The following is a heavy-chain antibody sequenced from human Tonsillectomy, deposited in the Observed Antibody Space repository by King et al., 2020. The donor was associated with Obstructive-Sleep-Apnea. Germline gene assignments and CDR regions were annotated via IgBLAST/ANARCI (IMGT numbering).Heavy chain of an antibody. V-gene: IGHV4-59*08. CDR3: ARLLWFGELHWFDP. J-gene: IGHJ5*02. CDR1: GGSISSHY. Sequence: QLQESGPGLVKPSETLSLTCTVPGGSISSHYWSWIRQPPGKGLEWIGNIYYSGSTNNNPSLKSRVTISVDTSKSQISLKLSPVTAADTAVYYCARLLWFGELHWFDPWGQGTLVTVSS. D-gene: IGHD3-10*01. CDR2: IYYSGST.